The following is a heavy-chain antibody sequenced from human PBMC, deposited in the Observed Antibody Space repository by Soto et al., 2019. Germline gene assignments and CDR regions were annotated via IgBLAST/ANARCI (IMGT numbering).Heavy chain of an antibody. D-gene: IGHD2-2*02. CDR3: EMEYCSSTSCYRDY. CDR2: IIPILGIA. J-gene: IGHJ4*02. V-gene: IGHV1-69*02. CDR1: GGTFSSYT. Sequence: QVQLVQSGAEVKKPGSSVKVSCKASGGTFSSYTISWVRQAPGQGLEWMGRIIPILGIANYAQKLQGRVTSTADKSTSTAFIELSSLRSEDTAVYYCEMEYCSSTSCYRDYWGQGTLVTVSS.